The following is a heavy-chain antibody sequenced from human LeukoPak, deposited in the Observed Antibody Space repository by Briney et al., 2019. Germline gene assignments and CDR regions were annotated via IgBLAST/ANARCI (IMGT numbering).Heavy chain of an antibody. CDR2: ICGSDGST. CDR1: GFTFSSYA. D-gene: IGHD3-10*01. Sequence: PGGSLRLSCAASGFTFSSYAMSWVRQAPGKGLEWVSAICGSDGSTYYTDSVKGRFTISRDNSKNTLYLQMNSLRAEDTAVYSCAKGRYHGSGSYLKSHDYWGQGTLATVSS. CDR3: AKGRYHGSGSYLKSHDY. J-gene: IGHJ4*02. V-gene: IGHV3-23*01.